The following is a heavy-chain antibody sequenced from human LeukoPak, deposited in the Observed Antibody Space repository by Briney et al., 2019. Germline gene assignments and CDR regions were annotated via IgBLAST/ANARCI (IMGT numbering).Heavy chain of an antibody. D-gene: IGHD6-13*01. V-gene: IGHV4-30-4*08. CDR1: GGSISSGDYY. Sequence: SETLSLTCTVSGGSISSGDYYWSWIRQPPGKGLEWIGYIYYSGSTYYNPSLKSRVTISVDTSKNQFSLKLSSVTVADTAVYYCAREGSSRSAFDIWGQGTMVTVSS. CDR3: AREGSSRSAFDI. CDR2: IYYSGST. J-gene: IGHJ3*02.